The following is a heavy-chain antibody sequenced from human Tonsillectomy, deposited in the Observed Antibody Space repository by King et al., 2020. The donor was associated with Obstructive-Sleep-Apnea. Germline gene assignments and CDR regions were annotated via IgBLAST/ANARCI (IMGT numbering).Heavy chain of an antibody. V-gene: IGHV4-38-2*02. D-gene: IGHD3-9*01. J-gene: IGHJ4*02. CDR1: GYSIRSGYY. Sequence: VQLQESGPGLVKPSETRSLTCTVSGYSIRSGYYWGWIRQPPGKGMEWIGSIYHSGSTYYNPSLKSRVNISVDTSKNQFSLKLSSVTAADTAVYYCARGPPPYDILTGYSALDYWGQGTLVTVSS. CDR3: ARGPPPYDILTGYSALDY. CDR2: IYHSGST.